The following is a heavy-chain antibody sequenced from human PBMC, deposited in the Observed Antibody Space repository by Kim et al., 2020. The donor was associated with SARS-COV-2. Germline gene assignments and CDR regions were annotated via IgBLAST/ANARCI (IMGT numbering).Heavy chain of an antibody. D-gene: IGHD4-4*01. CDR3: AKTYSNYVEFFDY. J-gene: IGHJ4*02. Sequence: YADSVKGRFTISRDNSKNTLYLQMNSLRAEDTAVYYCAKTYSNYVEFFDYWGQGTLVTVSS. V-gene: IGHV3-30*02.